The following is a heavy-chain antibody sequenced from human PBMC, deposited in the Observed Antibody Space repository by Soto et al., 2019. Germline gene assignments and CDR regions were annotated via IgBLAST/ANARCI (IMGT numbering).Heavy chain of an antibody. V-gene: IGHV4-4*02. Sequence: QVQLQESGPGLVKPSGTLSLTCTVSGASISSSNWWSWVRQPPGKGLEWIGEVYLSGSTKYTPSRKSPVTMSVDKSKNQLTLNLSAVTAADTAVYFCASSNNYNWFDPWGQGTLVTVSS. J-gene: IGHJ5*02. CDR1: GASISSSNW. CDR2: VYLSGST. CDR3: ASSNNYNWFDP. D-gene: IGHD1-20*01.